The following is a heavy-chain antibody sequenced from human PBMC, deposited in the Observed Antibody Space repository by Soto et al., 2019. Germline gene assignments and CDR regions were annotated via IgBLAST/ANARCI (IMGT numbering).Heavy chain of an antibody. J-gene: IGHJ6*02. V-gene: IGHV1-69*13. Sequence: ASVKVSCKASGGTFSSYAISWVRQAPGQGLEWMGGIIPIFGTANYAQKFQGRVTITADESTSTAYMELSSLRSEDTAVYYCATAATEGDYYYYGMDVWGQGITVTVSS. D-gene: IGHD3-16*01. CDR1: GGTFSSYA. CDR2: IIPIFGTA. CDR3: ATAATEGDYYYYGMDV.